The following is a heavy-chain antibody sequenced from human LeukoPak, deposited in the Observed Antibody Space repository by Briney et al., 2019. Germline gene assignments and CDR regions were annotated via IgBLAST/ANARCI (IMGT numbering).Heavy chain of an antibody. V-gene: IGHV4-38-2*02. CDR1: AYYVTSDYF. CDR2: VDPSGNT. CDR3: ATVRASHYGDWFFDY. Sequence: PSETLSLTCTVSAYYVTSDYFWGWIRQPPGKGLEWIGNVDPSGNTYYNPSLKSRATISLDTSKKDFSLKLTSVTAADTAIYYCATVRASHYGDWFFDYWGQGTLVTVSS. J-gene: IGHJ4*02. D-gene: IGHD4-17*01.